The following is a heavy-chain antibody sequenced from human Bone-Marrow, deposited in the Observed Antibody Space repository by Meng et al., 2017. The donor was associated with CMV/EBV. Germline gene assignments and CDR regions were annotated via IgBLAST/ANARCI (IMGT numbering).Heavy chain of an antibody. CDR3: AKDKGEDYYYGMDV. V-gene: IGHV3-23*03. CDR2: IYSGGSST. D-gene: IGHD2-21*01. CDR1: GLTFSSCA. J-gene: IGHJ6*02. Sequence: GESLKISCAASGLTFSSCAMSWVRQAPGKGLEWVSVIYSGGSSTYYADSVKGRFTISRDNSKNTLYLQMNSLRAEDTAVYYCAKDKGEDYYYGMDVWGQGTTVTVSS.